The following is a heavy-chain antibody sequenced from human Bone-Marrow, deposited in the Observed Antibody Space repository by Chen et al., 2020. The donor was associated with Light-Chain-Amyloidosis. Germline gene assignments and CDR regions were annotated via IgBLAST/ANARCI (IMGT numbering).Heavy chain of an antibody. CDR1: GFTFSSYA. CDR2: ISGMGGRT. J-gene: IGHJ4*02. V-gene: IGHV3-23*01. Sequence: EVQLLESGGGLVQPGGSLRLSCAASGFTFSSYAMSWVRQAPGKGLEWVSVISGMGGRTYYADSVKGRFTISRDNSKNTLYLQMNSLRAEDTAVYYCAKAIITMVRGVKSLDYWGQGTLVTVSS. CDR3: AKAIITMVRGVKSLDY. D-gene: IGHD3-10*01.